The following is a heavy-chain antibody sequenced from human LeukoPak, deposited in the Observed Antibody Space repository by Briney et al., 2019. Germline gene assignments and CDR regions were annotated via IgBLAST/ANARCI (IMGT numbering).Heavy chain of an antibody. CDR3: ARGLILTGDNWFDP. Sequence: ASVKVSCKASGYTFTSYGISWVRQAPGQGLEWMGWISAYNGNTNYAQKLQGRVTMTTDTSTSTAYMELSSLRSEDTAVYYCARGLILTGDNWFDPWGQGTLVTVSS. J-gene: IGHJ5*02. V-gene: IGHV1-18*01. CDR2: ISAYNGNT. CDR1: GYTFTSYG. D-gene: IGHD3-9*01.